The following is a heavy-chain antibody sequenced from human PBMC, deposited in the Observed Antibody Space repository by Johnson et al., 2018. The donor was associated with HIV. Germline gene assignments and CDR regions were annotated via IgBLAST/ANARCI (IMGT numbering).Heavy chain of an antibody. CDR2: IRYDGSNK. J-gene: IGHJ3*02. CDR1: GFTFSRYG. V-gene: IGHV3-33*01. Sequence: QVQLVESGGGVVQPGRSLRLSCAASGFTFSRYGMHWVRQAPGKGLEWVAFIRYDGSNKYYADSVKGRFTISRDNVNNSVSLLLNSLRVEDTAVYFCARAHIIFPKNDFDIWGRGTMVTVAS. D-gene: IGHD3-3*02. CDR3: ARAHIIFPKNDFDI.